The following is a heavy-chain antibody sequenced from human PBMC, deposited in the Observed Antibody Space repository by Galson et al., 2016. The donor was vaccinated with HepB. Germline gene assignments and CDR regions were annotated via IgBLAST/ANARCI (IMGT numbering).Heavy chain of an antibody. J-gene: IGHJ4*02. D-gene: IGHD1-1*01. Sequence: SLRLSCAASGFTLSSYGRHWVRQAPGKGLEWVAVIWYDGVNTYYADSVKGRFTISRDNSKNTLYLQMNSLRAEDTAVNYCARQAFTNWNPFDYWGQGTLVTVSS. CDR2: IWYDGVNT. V-gene: IGHV3-33*01. CDR3: ARQAFTNWNPFDY. CDR1: GFTLSSYG.